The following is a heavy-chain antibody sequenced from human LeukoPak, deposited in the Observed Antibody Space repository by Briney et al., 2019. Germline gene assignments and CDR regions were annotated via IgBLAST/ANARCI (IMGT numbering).Heavy chain of an antibody. V-gene: IGHV3-48*01. CDR3: ARGAVPAAVYYYGMDV. Sequence: GGSLRLSCAASGFTFSSYSMNWVRQAPGEGLEWVSYISSSISTIYYADSVKGRFTISRDNAKNSLYLQMNSLRAEDTAVYYCARGAVPAAVYYYGMDVWGQGTTVTVSS. CDR1: GFTFSSYS. J-gene: IGHJ6*02. D-gene: IGHD2-2*01. CDR2: ISSSISTI.